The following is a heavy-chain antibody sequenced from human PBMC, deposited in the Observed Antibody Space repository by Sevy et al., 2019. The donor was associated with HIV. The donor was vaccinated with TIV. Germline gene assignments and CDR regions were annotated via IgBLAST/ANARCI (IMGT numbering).Heavy chain of an antibody. CDR2: IYDSMTS. CDR1: GGSMINYH. Sequence: SETLSLTCTVSGGSMINYHWSWIRQPPGKGLEWIGFIYDSMTSKYNSSFMSRVSISGDPSKNQFSLWLNSVTAADTAVYYCARHGMSATADYWGQGILVTVSS. V-gene: IGHV4-59*08. D-gene: IGHD6-13*01. J-gene: IGHJ4*02. CDR3: ARHGMSATADY.